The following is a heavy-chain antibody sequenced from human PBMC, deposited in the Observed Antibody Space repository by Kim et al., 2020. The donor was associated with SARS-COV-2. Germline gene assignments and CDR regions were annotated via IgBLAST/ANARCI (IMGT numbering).Heavy chain of an antibody. V-gene: IGHV3-53*01. CDR3: ARELPPDYYFDY. Sequence: YSDSVKCQFTIYRDKSKNALYLQMNSLRAEDTAVYYCARELPPDYYFDYWGQGTLVTVSS. D-gene: IGHD1-26*01. J-gene: IGHJ4*02.